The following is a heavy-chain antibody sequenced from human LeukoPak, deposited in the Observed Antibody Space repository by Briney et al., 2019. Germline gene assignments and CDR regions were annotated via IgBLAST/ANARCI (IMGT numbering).Heavy chain of an antibody. Sequence: GGSLRLSCAASGFTFSSYGMHWVRQAPGKGLEWVAFIRDDGSNKYYADSVKGRFTISRDNSQNTLYLQMNSLRAQDTAVYYCAKDGGYSYGSEYFQHWGQGTLVTASP. V-gene: IGHV3-30*02. CDR2: IRDDGSNK. CDR3: AKDGGYSYGSEYFQH. D-gene: IGHD3-22*01. CDR1: GFTFSSYG. J-gene: IGHJ1*01.